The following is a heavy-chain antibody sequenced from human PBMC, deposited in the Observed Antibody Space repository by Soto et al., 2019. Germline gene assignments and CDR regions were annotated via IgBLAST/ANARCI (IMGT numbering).Heavy chain of an antibody. D-gene: IGHD4-4*01. Sequence: QVQLVQSGAEVKKPGSSVKVSCKASGGTFSSYAISWVRQAPGQGLEWMGGIIPIFGTANYAQKFQGRVTITADESTSTAYMALSSLRSEDTAVYYCARGNSIKLPLGYYYGMDVWGQGTTVTVSS. CDR3: ARGNSIKLPLGYYYGMDV. J-gene: IGHJ6*02. V-gene: IGHV1-69*01. CDR2: IIPIFGTA. CDR1: GGTFSSYA.